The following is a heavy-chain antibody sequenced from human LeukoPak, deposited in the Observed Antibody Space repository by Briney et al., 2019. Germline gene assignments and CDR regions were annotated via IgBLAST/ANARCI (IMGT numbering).Heavy chain of an antibody. CDR1: VVSISSYY. V-gene: IGHV4-59*01. CDR2: IYYSGST. CDR3: ARGGGGACYFPR. J-gene: IGHJ4*02. Sequence: SESLSLTCTVSVVSISSYYWSWIRQPPWKGLEWIGYIYYSGSTNYNPSLKSRVTISVDTSKNQFSLKLSSVTAADTAVYYCARGGGGACYFPRWGQGTLVTVSS. D-gene: IGHD2-21*02.